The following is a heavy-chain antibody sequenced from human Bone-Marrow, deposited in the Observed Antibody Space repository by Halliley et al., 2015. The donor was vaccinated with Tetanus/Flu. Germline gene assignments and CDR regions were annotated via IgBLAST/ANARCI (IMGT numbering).Heavy chain of an antibody. CDR2: IYFRGHP. J-gene: IGHJ6*02. CDR3: VRERRVYYFYGMDV. V-gene: IGHV4-59*01. Sequence: IGYIYFRGHPRYNPSLKSRVAISVDTSKNQFSLKMSSVTPADTAVYYCVRERRVYYFYGMDVWGQGTTVTVSS.